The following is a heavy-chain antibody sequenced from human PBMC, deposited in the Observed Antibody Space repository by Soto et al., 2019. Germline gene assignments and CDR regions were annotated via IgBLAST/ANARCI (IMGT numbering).Heavy chain of an antibody. CDR3: ARDPAYCSSTSCRNWFDP. J-gene: IGHJ5*02. Sequence: PSETLSLTCTVSGGSISSYYWSWIRQPPGKGLEWIGYIYYSGSTNYNPSLKSRVTISVDTSKNQFSLKLSSVTAADTAVYYCARDPAYCSSTSCRNWFDPWGQGTLVIVSS. V-gene: IGHV4-59*01. D-gene: IGHD2-2*01. CDR1: GGSISSYY. CDR2: IYYSGST.